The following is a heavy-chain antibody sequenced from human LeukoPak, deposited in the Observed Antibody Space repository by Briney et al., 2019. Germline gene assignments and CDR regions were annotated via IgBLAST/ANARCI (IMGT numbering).Heavy chain of an antibody. CDR1: GFTFSDYY. D-gene: IGHD3-22*01. V-gene: IGHV3-11*04. Sequence: GGSLRLSCAASGFTFSDYYMSWIRQAPGKGLEWVSYISSSGSTTYYGDSVKGRSTISRDNAKNSLYLQMNSLRAEDTAVYYCARDFAGEETNYDSSGSSDYWGQGTLVTVSS. CDR2: ISSSGSTT. CDR3: ARDFAGEETNYDSSGSSDY. J-gene: IGHJ4*02.